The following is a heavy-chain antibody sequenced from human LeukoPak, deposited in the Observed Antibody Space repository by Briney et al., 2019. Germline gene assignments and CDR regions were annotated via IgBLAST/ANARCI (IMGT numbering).Heavy chain of an antibody. J-gene: IGHJ6*02. CDR3: ADDFWSGYSDFGMDV. Sequence: GGSLRLSCAASGFTFSSYAMSWVRQAPGXXXXXVSAISGSGGSTYYADSVKGRFTISRDNSKNTLYLQMNSLRAEDTAVYYCADDFWSGYSDFGMDVWGQGTTVTVSS. V-gene: IGHV3-23*01. CDR2: ISGSGGST. CDR1: GFTFSSYA. D-gene: IGHD3-3*01.